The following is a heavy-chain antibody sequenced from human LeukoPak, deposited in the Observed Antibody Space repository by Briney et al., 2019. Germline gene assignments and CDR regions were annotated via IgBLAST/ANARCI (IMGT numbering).Heavy chain of an antibody. CDR3: ASAIAPKNWGAAYYFDY. Sequence: PSETLSLTCTVSGGSISSGDYYWSWIRQPPGKGLEWIGYIYYSGSTYYNPSLKSRVTISVDTSKNQFSLQLSSVTAADTAVYYCASAIAPKNWGAAYYFDYWGQGALVTVSS. CDR2: IYYSGST. CDR1: GGSISSGDYY. V-gene: IGHV4-30-4*02. J-gene: IGHJ4*02. D-gene: IGHD7-27*01.